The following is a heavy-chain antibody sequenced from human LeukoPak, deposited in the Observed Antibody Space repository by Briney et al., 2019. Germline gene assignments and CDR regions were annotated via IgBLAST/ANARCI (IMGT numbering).Heavy chain of an antibody. CDR2: MNPNSGNT. CDR3: ARFRAYGSEPYGMDV. CDR1: GYTFTSYD. Sequence: GASVTVSFTASGYTFTSYDINWVRQATGQRLEWMGWMNPNSGNTGYAQKFQGRVTMTRNTSISTAYMELSSLRSEDTAVYYCARFRAYGSEPYGMDVWGQGTTVTVSS. V-gene: IGHV1-8*01. D-gene: IGHD3-10*01. J-gene: IGHJ6*02.